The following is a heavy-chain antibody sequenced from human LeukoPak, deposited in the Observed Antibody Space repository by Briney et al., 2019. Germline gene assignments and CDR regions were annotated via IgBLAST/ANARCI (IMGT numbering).Heavy chain of an antibody. Sequence: SGTLSLTCTVSVGSISGYFWSWVRQAPGTGLEWIGHIYYSGATNYNPSLRSRITISVDTSKNQFSLKLRSVTAADTAVYYCARAQYSGSCFDYWGQGTLVTVSS. CDR3: ARAQYSGSCFDY. V-gene: IGHV4-59*13. CDR2: IYYSGAT. CDR1: VGSISGYF. J-gene: IGHJ4*02. D-gene: IGHD1-26*01.